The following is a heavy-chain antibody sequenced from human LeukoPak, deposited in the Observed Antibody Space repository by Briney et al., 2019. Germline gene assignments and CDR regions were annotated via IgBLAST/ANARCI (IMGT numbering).Heavy chain of an antibody. Sequence: ASVKVSCKASGGTFSSYAISWVRQAPGQGLEWMGGIIPIFGTANYAQKFQGRVTITTDESTSTAYMELSSLRSEDTAVYYCARLRDCSGGSCFHWFDPWGQGTLVTVFS. D-gene: IGHD2-15*01. CDR3: ARLRDCSGGSCFHWFDP. J-gene: IGHJ5*02. CDR1: GGTFSSYA. V-gene: IGHV1-69*05. CDR2: IIPIFGTA.